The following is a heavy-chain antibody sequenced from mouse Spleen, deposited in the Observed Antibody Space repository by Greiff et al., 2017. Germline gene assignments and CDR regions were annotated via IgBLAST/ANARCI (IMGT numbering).Heavy chain of an antibody. CDR1: GYTFTSYW. CDR3: AREYAPYAMDY. J-gene: IGHJ4*01. V-gene: IGHV1-7*01. Sequence: VQLVESGAELAKPGASVKMSCKASGYTFTSYWMHWVKQRPGQGLEWIGYINPSTGYTEYNQKFKDKATLTADKSSSTAYMQLSSLTSEDSAVYYCAREYAPYAMDYWGQGTSVTVSS. CDR2: INPSTGYT. D-gene: IGHD2-10*02.